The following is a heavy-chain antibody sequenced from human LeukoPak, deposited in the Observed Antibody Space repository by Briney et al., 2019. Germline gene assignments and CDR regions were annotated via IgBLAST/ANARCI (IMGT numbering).Heavy chain of an antibody. V-gene: IGHV3-15*01. D-gene: IGHD2-15*01. CDR2: IKSKTDGGTT. CDR3: TTGAFCSGGSCYPPFVY. J-gene: IGHJ4*02. Sequence: GGSLRPSCAASGFTFGNAWMSWVRQAPGKGLDWVGRIKSKTDGGTTDYAAPVKGRFTISRDDSKSTLDLQLNSLKTEDTAVYFCTTGAFCSGGSCYPPFVYWGQGTLVTVSS. CDR1: GFTFGNAW.